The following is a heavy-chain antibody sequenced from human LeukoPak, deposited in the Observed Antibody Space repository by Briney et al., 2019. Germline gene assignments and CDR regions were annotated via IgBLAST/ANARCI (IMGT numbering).Heavy chain of an antibody. D-gene: IGHD5-12*01. Sequence: SETLSLTCTVSGGSIISYFWSWIRQPPGKGPEWIGYIFDSGITNYNPSTNYNPSLKSRVTVSLDTSKNHFSLKLSSVTAADTAVYFCARGGVTTIAQYDYWGQGILVTVSS. CDR1: GGSIISYF. V-gene: IGHV4-59*01. CDR2: IFDSGITNYNPST. J-gene: IGHJ4*02. CDR3: ARGGVTTIAQYDY.